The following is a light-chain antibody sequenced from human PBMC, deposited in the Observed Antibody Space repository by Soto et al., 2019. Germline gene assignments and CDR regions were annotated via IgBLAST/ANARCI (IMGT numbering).Light chain of an antibody. J-gene: IGLJ2*01. CDR3: SSYTGSTTVV. Sequence: QSALTQPASVSGSPGQSITISCTGTNSDVGAFNYVSWYQQHPGKAPKIMIYEVSNRPSGVSNRFSGSKSGNTASLTISGLQPEDEADYYCSSYTGSTTVVFGGGTKLTVL. CDR1: NSDVGAFNY. V-gene: IGLV2-14*01. CDR2: EVS.